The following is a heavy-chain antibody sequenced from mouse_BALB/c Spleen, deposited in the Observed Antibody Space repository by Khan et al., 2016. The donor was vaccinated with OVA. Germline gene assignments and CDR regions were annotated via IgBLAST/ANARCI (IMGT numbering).Heavy chain of an antibody. J-gene: IGHJ3*01. CDR3: AWEASSCDFSFPY. CDR2: INPDNAGT. V-gene: IGHV1S136*01. Sequence: VQLQQSGPELVEPGASVKMSCKASGYTFTNYVIHWVKQKPGQGLEWIGYINPDNAGTRYNEKFKGKATLTSDISSTSAYMELLSLTSEDSAFYYCAWEASSCDFSFPYWGPVSLFTVSS. D-gene: IGHD2-13*01. CDR1: GYTFTNYV.